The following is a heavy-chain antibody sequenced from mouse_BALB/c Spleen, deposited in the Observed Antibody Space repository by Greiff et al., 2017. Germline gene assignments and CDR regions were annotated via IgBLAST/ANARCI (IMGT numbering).Heavy chain of an antibody. J-gene: IGHJ4*01. CDR2: IWGDGST. V-gene: IGHV2-6-7*01. D-gene: IGHD1-1*02. Sequence: QVQLKESGPGLVAPSQSLSITCTVSGFSLTGYGVNWVRQPPGKGLEWLGMIWGDGSTDYNSALKSRLSISKDNSKSQVFLKMNSLQTDDTARYYGARDRGVAAYYAMDYWGQGTSVTVSS. CDR3: ARDRGVAAYYAMDY. CDR1: GFSLTGYG.